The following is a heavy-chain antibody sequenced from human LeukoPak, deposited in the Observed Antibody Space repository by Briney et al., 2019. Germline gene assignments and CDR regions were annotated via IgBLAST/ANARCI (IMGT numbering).Heavy chain of an antibody. CDR1: GFTFSDYY. CDR3: ASSVHCSGGSCTDY. J-gene: IGHJ4*02. D-gene: IGHD2-15*01. Sequence: GGSLRLSCAASGFTFSDYYMSWIRQAPGKGLEWVSYISSSGSTIYYADSVKGRFTISRDNAKNSLYLQMNRLRAEDTAVYYCASSVHCSGGSCTDYWGQGTLVTVSS. CDR2: ISSSGSTI. V-gene: IGHV3-11*01.